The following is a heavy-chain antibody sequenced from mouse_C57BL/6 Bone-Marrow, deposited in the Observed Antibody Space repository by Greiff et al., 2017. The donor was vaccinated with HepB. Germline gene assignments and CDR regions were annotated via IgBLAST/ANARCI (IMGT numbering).Heavy chain of an antibody. CDR3: APSYDGAWFAY. V-gene: IGHV5-17*01. CDR1: GFTFSDYG. Sequence: EVMLVESGGGLVKPGGSLKLSCAASGFTFSDYGMHWVRQAPEKGLEWVAYISSGSSTIYYADTVKGRFTISRNNAKNTLFLQMTSLRSEDTAMYYCAPSYDGAWFAYWGQGTLVTVSA. D-gene: IGHD2-12*01. CDR2: ISSGSSTI. J-gene: IGHJ3*01.